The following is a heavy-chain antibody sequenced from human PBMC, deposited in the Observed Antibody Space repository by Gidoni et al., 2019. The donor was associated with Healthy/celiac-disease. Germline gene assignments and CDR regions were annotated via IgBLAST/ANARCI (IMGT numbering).Heavy chain of an antibody. CDR1: GFPFSSYG. V-gene: IGHV3-33*01. D-gene: IGHD3-3*01. CDR3: ARDSVFFEYYFDY. CDR2: IWYDGSNK. Sequence: QVQLVESGGGVVQPGRSLRLSCEASGFPFSSYGMHWVRQAPGKGLEWVAVIWYDGSNKYYADSVKGRFTSSRDNSKNTLYLQMNSLRAEDTAVYYCARDSVFFEYYFDYWGQGTLVTVSS. J-gene: IGHJ4*02.